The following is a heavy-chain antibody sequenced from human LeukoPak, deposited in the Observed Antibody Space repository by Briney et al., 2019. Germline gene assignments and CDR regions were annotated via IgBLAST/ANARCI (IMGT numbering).Heavy chain of an antibody. V-gene: IGHV3-23*01. D-gene: IGHD3-10*02. CDR1: GFTFSSYG. J-gene: IGHJ6*04. CDR2: ISDSGSRP. CDR3: AELGITMIGGV. Sequence: GGSLRLSCAASGFTFSSYGMSWVRQAPGKGLEWVSAISDSGSRPFYADSVKGRFTISRDDAKNSLYLQMNSLRAEDTAVYYCAELGITMIGGVWGKGTTVTISS.